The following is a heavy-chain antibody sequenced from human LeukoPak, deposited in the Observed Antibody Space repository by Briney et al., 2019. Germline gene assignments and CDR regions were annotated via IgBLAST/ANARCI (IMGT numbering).Heavy chain of an antibody. Sequence: PSGTLSLTRAVSGGSISGDNWWSWVRQAPGKGLEWIGEVDHSGRTNYNPSLKSRVTISEDKSKNQFSLIMSSVTAADTAVYYCAKGDRGGWLDFDSWGQGTLVTVSS. CDR2: VDHSGRT. CDR1: GGSISGDNW. V-gene: IGHV4-4*02. CDR3: AKGDRGGWLDFDS. D-gene: IGHD3-22*01. J-gene: IGHJ4*02.